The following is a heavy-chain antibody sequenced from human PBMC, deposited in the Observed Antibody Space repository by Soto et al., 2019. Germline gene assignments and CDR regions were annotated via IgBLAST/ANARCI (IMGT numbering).Heavy chain of an antibody. CDR3: ARDLAAGDF. D-gene: IGHD6-13*01. CDR2: INPNGGST. CDR1: GYIFINYY. J-gene: IGHJ4*02. V-gene: IGHV1-46*01. Sequence: QVQLVQSGAEVKKPGASVKVSCKASGYIFINYYIHWVRQGPGQGLEWIGIINPNGGSTNYAQKFRGRVTLARDTSTSTVYMDLSSLKSEDTAMYYCARDLAAGDFWGQGTLVTVSS.